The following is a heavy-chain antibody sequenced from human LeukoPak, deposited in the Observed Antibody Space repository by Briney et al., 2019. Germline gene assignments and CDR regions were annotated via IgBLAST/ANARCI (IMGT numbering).Heavy chain of an antibody. CDR1: GYPISSVYY. D-gene: IGHD6-13*01. J-gene: IGHJ4*02. Sequence: SETLSLTCSVSGYPISSVYYWGWIRRPPGKGLEWIGSINHGGSTDYNPSLKSRVIMSIDTSKNHFSLKLTSVTAADTAVYYCARDSYSSSYDYWGQGTLVTVSS. CDR3: ARDSYSSSYDY. CDR2: INHGGST. V-gene: IGHV4-38-2*02.